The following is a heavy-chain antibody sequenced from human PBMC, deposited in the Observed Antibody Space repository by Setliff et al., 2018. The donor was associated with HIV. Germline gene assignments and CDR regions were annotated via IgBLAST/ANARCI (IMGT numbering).Heavy chain of an antibody. CDR2: ISAYNGNT. D-gene: IGHD1-26*01. J-gene: IGHJ4*02. Sequence: ASVKVSCKASGYTFTSFGISWVRQAPGQGLEWMGRISAYNGNTDYAPKLQGRVIMTRNTSITTAYMQVTRLRSDDTAVYYCARGSFGGSYSSFWGQGTLVTVSS. CDR3: ARGSFGGSYSSF. V-gene: IGHV1-18*01. CDR1: GYTFTSFG.